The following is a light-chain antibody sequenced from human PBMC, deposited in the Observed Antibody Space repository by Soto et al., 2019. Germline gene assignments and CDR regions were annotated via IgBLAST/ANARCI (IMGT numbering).Light chain of an antibody. V-gene: IGKV1-16*01. CDR2: GAS. CDR3: QQYDNVWT. CDR1: QGISNY. J-gene: IGKJ1*01. Sequence: DIQMTQSPSSLSASVGDRVTITCRASQGISNYLAWFQQKPGKDPKRLIYGASSLQSGVPSRFSGSGSGTEFTLTINSLKPDDYATYLCQQYDNVWTFGQGTKVDIK.